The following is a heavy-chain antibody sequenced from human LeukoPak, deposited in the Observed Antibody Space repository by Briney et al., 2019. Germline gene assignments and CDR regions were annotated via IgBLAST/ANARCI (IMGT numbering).Heavy chain of an antibody. CDR1: GFTFSSYT. D-gene: IGHD2-21*02. CDR3: ARGHCGGDCYGD. Sequence: PGGSLRLSCAASGFTFSSYTMNWVRQAPGKGLEYVSSISSSSSHIYYADSVKGRFTISRDNTKSSLYLQMNSLRAEDMAVYYCARGHCGGDCYGDWGQGTLVTVSS. J-gene: IGHJ1*01. V-gene: IGHV3-21*01. CDR2: ISSSSSHI.